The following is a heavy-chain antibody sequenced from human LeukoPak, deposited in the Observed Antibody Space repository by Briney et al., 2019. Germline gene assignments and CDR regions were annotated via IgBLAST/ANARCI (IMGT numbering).Heavy chain of an antibody. CDR3: ARDRGRTYGSMSFDY. V-gene: IGHV1-18*01. Sequence: ASVKVSCTASGYTFTTYGISWVRQAPGQGLEWMGWISGYSDNTKYSQKLQGRVTVTKDTSTSTAYMELSSLRSEDTALYYCARDRGRTYGSMSFDYWGQGTLVTVSS. CDR2: ISGYSDNT. CDR1: GYTFTTYG. D-gene: IGHD2/OR15-2a*01. J-gene: IGHJ4*02.